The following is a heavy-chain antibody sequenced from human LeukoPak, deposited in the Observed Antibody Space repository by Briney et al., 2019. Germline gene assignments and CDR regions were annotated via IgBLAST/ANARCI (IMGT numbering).Heavy chain of an antibody. J-gene: IGHJ6*03. CDR3: ARWDSRDYYYYMDV. V-gene: IGHV3-21*01. CDR1: GFTFSNAW. Sequence: GGSLRLSCAASGFTFSNAWMNWVRQAPGKGLEWVSSISSSSSYIYYADSVKGRFTISRDNAKNSLYLQMNSLRAEDTAVYYCARWDSRDYYYYMDVWGKGTTVTVSS. CDR2: ISSSSSYI. D-gene: IGHD6-13*01.